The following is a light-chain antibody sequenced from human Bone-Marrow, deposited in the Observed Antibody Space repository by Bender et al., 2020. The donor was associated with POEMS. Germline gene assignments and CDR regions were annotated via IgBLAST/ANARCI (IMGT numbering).Light chain of an antibody. CDR1: SSNIGNHG. V-gene: IGLV1-36*01. J-gene: IGLJ2*01. CDR2: YDD. Sequence: QSVVTQPPSLPEAPRQRVTISCSGSSSNIGNHGVNWYQQLPGEAPKLLIYYDDLLTPGVSDRFSASKSGTSASLAISELQYEDEADYYCQAWDTSSVVFGGGTKLTVL. CDR3: QAWDTSSVV.